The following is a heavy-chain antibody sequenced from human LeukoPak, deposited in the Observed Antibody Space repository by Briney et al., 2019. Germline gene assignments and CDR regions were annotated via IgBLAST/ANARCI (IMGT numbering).Heavy chain of an antibody. Sequence: GGSLRLSCAASGFTFSSYWMHWVRQAPGKGLVWVSRINSDGSSTSYADSVKGRFTISRDNAKNALYLQMNSLRAEDTAVYYCAREWGRGGWDWFDPWGQGTLVTVSS. J-gene: IGHJ5*02. V-gene: IGHV3-74*01. D-gene: IGHD6-19*01. CDR1: GFTFSSYW. CDR3: AREWGRGGWDWFDP. CDR2: INSDGSST.